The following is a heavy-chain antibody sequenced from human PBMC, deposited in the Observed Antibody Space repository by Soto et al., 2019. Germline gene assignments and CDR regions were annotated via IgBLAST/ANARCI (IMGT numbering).Heavy chain of an antibody. CDR2: IYYSGST. CDR1: GGSISSGDYY. Sequence: SETLSLTCTVSGGSISSGDYYWSWIRQPPGKGLEWIGYIYYSGSTYYNPSLKSRVTISVDTSKNQFSLKLSSVTAADTAVYYCARAVRGVINWFDPWGQGTLVTVSS. V-gene: IGHV4-30-4*01. J-gene: IGHJ5*02. D-gene: IGHD3-10*01. CDR3: ARAVRGVINWFDP.